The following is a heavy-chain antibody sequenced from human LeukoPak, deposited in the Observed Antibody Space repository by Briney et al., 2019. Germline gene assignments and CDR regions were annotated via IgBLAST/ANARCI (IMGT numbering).Heavy chain of an antibody. CDR2: IYYSGST. CDR1: GGSISSGGYY. Sequence: SETLSLTCAVSGGSISSGGYYWSWIRQHPGKGLEWIGYIYYSGSTYYNPSLKSRVTISVDTSKNQFSLKLSSVTAADTAVYYCARSGLRFDADYWGQGTLVTVSS. D-gene: IGHD3-3*01. V-gene: IGHV4-31*11. J-gene: IGHJ4*02. CDR3: ARSGLRFDADY.